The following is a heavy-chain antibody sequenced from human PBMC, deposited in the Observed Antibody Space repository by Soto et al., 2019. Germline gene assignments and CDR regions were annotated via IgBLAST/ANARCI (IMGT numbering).Heavy chain of an antibody. CDR3: ARVKERTPGSYFDY. CDR1: GYTFTGYY. CDR2: INPNSGGT. Sequence: ASVKVSCKASGYTFTGYYMHWVRQAPGQGLEWMGWINPNSGGTNYAQKFQGRVTMTRDTSISTAYMELSRLRSDDTAVYYCARVKERTPGSYFDYWGQGTLVTVSS. V-gene: IGHV1-2*02. D-gene: IGHD6-25*01. J-gene: IGHJ4*02.